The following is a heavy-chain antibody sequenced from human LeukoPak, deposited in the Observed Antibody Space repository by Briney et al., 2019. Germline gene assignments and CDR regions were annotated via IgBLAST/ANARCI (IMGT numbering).Heavy chain of an antibody. Sequence: PGRPLRPSCAAPGFPFSSYGMQWGRQAPGKGLEWVSTLSTSGRTTYYADSVKGRFTISRYNSKSTLFLQMNSLRAEDTAVYYCAKGLNGYGSGSYSHLDAFDMWGQGTMVTVSS. CDR1: GFPFSSYG. J-gene: IGHJ3*02. V-gene: IGHV3-23*01. D-gene: IGHD3-10*01. CDR2: LSTSGRTT. CDR3: AKGLNGYGSGSYSHLDAFDM.